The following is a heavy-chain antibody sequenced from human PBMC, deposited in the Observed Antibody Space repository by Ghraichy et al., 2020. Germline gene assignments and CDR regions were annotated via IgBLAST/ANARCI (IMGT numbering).Heavy chain of an antibody. CDR3: ARRLGGLSYYYCMDV. D-gene: IGHD3-16*01. CDR2: IYDSGSI. CDR1: GGSISSYY. Sequence: SQTLSLTCTVSGGSISSYYWSWIRQAPGKGLEWIGHIYDSGSISYNPSIKSRVTLSVDTSKNQFSLKLSSVTATDTAVYYCARRLGGLSYYYCMDVWGQGTTVTVSS. J-gene: IGHJ6*02. V-gene: IGHV4-59*08.